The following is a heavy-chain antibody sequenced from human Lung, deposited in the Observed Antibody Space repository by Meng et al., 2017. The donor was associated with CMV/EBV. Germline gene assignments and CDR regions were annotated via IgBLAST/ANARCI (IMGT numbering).Heavy chain of an antibody. V-gene: IGHV1-69*13. CDR1: GGSFSTHT. CDR2: LIAVFDKT. J-gene: IGHJ4*02. Sequence: QVQLVQFGAEVKKPGSSVKVACKTSGGSFSTHTFRWVRQAPGQGLEWMGGLIAVFDKTKAAPRFQDRVTFTADESTSTAYMELSSLTFDDTAVYFCARGRRNEPLFDYWGQGTLVTVSS. D-gene: IGHD1-14*01. CDR3: ARGRRNEPLFDY.